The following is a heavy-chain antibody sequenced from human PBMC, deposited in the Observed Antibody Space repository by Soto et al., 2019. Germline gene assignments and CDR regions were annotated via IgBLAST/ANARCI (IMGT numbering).Heavy chain of an antibody. CDR3: ARDGPFISVAATAFQYAMDV. Sequence: DVRLVESGGGLVQPGGSLRLSCAASSFTFSSYWLSWVRQAPGKGLERVATIKQDGSENYYVDSVKGRFTISRDNAKNTLYLQMSSLRADDPAVYYCARDGPFISVAATAFQYAMDVWGQGTTVTVS. CDR2: IKQDGSEN. J-gene: IGHJ6*02. V-gene: IGHV3-7*03. CDR1: SFTFSSYW. D-gene: IGHD6-19*01.